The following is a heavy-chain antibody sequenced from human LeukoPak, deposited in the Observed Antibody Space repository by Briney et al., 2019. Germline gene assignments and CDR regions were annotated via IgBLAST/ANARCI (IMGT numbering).Heavy chain of an antibody. CDR3: ARDGERYSSGWFDY. J-gene: IGHJ4*02. D-gene: IGHD6-19*01. CDR2: ISYDGSNK. V-gene: IGHV3-30-3*01. CDR1: GFTFSSYA. Sequence: GGSLRLSCAASGFTFSSYAMHWVRQAPGKGLEWVAVISYDGSNKYYADSVKGRFTISRDNSKNTLYLQMNSLRAEDTAVYYCARDGERYSSGWFDYWGQGTLVTVSS.